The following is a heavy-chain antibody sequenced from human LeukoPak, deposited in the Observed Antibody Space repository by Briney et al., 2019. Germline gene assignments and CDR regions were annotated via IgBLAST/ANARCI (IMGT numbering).Heavy chain of an antibody. CDR3: ARGAGAKSFDY. CDR1: GFTFSSYA. D-gene: IGHD1-14*01. Sequence: GGSLRLSCAASGFTFSSYAMHWVRQAPGKGLEWVSSITGSGDRTYFADSVKGRFTISRDNSKNTLYLQTNSLRTEDTAVYYCARGAGAKSFDYWGQGTLVTVSS. V-gene: IGHV3-23*01. J-gene: IGHJ4*02. CDR2: ITGSGDRT.